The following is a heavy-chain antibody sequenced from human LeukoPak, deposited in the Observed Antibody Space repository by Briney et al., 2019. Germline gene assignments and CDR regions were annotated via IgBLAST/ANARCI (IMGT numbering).Heavy chain of an antibody. Sequence: SETLSLTCTVSGGSISSFYWSWIRQPPGKELEWIGYIYYTGSTNYNRSLKSRVTISVDTSKNQFSLKLSSVTAADTAVYYCARVYYSSSYDYWYFDLWGRGTLVTVSS. CDR2: IYYTGST. D-gene: IGHD6-13*01. CDR3: ARVYYSSSYDYWYFDL. J-gene: IGHJ2*01. V-gene: IGHV4-59*01. CDR1: GGSISSFY.